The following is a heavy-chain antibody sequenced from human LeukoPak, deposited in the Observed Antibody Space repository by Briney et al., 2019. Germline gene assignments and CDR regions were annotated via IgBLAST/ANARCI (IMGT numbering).Heavy chain of an antibody. Sequence: GGSLRLSCAAPGFTFDDYVMYCVRQALGGGLGWVSRLSWNSGSIGYADSVKGRFTISRDNAKNSLYLQMNSLRAEDTALYYCAKDNSPTMIVVVGAFDIWGQGTMVTVSS. D-gene: IGHD3-22*01. J-gene: IGHJ3*02. CDR1: GFTFDDYV. CDR2: LSWNSGSI. CDR3: AKDNSPTMIVVVGAFDI. V-gene: IGHV3-9*01.